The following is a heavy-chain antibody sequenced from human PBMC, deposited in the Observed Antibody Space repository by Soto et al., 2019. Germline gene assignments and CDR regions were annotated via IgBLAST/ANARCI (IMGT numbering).Heavy chain of an antibody. D-gene: IGHD3-3*01. CDR2: IRSKAYGGTT. CDR1: GFTFGDYA. J-gene: IGHJ4*02. V-gene: IGHV3-49*03. CDR3: TREGGNYDFWSGYYGPPFDY. Sequence: GGSLRLSCTASGFTFGDYAMSWFRQAPGKGLEWVGFIRSKAYGGTTEYAASVKGRFTISRDDSKSIAYLQMNSLKTEDTAVYYCTREGGNYDFWSGYYGPPFDYWGQGTLVTVSS.